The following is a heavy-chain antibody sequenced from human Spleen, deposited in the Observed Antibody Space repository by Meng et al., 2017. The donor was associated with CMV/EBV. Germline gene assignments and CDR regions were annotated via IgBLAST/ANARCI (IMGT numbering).Heavy chain of an antibody. CDR1: GGIYSDYA. Sequence: SVKVSCKASGGIYSDYAISWVRQAPGQGLEWMGGIIPILGITNYAQRFQGRVTITADASTSTAYMELSSLTSEDTAVYYCARVNHPSDPPPPYYYYGMDVWGQGTTVTVSS. D-gene: IGHD1-14*01. J-gene: IGHJ6*02. CDR2: IIPILGIT. V-gene: IGHV1-69*10. CDR3: ARVNHPSDPPPPYYYYGMDV.